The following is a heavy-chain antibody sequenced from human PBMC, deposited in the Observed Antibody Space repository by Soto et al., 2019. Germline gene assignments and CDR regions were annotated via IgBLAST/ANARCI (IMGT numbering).Heavy chain of an antibody. CDR2: ISGSGGST. Sequence: PGGSLRLSCAASGFTFSSYAMSWVRQAPGKGLEWVSAISGSGGSTYYADSVKGRFTISRDNSKNTLYLQMNSPRAEDTAVYYCAKAGETGGYYYYYYYMDVWGKGTTVTVSS. D-gene: IGHD7-27*01. CDR1: GFTFSSYA. CDR3: AKAGETGGYYYYYYYMDV. V-gene: IGHV3-23*01. J-gene: IGHJ6*03.